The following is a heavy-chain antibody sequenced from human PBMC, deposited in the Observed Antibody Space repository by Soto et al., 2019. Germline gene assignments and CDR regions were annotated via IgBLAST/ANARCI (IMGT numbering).Heavy chain of an antibody. CDR2: VNPILSMS. Sequence: QVQLVQSGAEVKSAGSSVKVSCKASGDTFNFYSINWVRQAPGLGLEWVGRVNPILSMSNYAQRFQGRVTMTAAKSTGTAYLELRCLRSEDTAIYYCASNYGSGYRAFDSWGQGALGTFSS. J-gene: IGHJ4*02. CDR3: ASNYGSGYRAFDS. D-gene: IGHD3-10*01. CDR1: GDTFNFYS. V-gene: IGHV1-69*02.